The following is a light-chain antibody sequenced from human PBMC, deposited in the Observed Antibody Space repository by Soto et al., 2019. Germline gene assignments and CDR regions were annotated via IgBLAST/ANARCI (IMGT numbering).Light chain of an antibody. Sequence: DTVLTQSPGTLCLSPGGRATLSCRSSQSVSSTYLAWYQQKPGQAPRLLIYGASSRATGIPDRFSGSGSGTDFTLFISRLEPEDFAVYYCQQFGTSPWTFGHGTKVDIK. J-gene: IGKJ1*01. V-gene: IGKV3-20*01. CDR1: QSVSSTY. CDR2: GAS. CDR3: QQFGTSPWT.